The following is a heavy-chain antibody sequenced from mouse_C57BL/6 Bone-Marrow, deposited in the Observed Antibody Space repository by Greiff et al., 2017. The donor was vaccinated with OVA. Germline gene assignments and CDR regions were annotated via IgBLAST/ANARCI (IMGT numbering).Heavy chain of an antibody. CDR1: GFTFSDYG. CDR2: ISSGSSTI. V-gene: IGHV5-17*01. D-gene: IGHD2-5*01. CDR3: ARQGHPYYSNYENAMDY. J-gene: IGHJ4*01. Sequence: DVHLVESGGGLVKPGGSLKLSCAASGFTFSDYGMHWVRQAPEKGLEWVAYISSGSSTIYYADTVKGRFTISRDNAKNTLFLQMTSLRSEDTAMYYCARQGHPYYSNYENAMDYWGQGTSVTVSS.